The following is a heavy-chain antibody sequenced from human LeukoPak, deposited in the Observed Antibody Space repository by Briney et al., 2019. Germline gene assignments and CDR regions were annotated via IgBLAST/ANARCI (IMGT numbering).Heavy chain of an antibody. CDR1: GFTFSSYW. V-gene: IGHV3-74*01. Sequence: GGSLRLSCAASGFTFSSYWMHWVRQAPGKGLVWVSRINSDGSSIAYADSVQGPFTISRDNAKNTLYLQVSSLSVEDTAVYYCARETSTGKYPQNVPDYWGQGTLVTVSS. D-gene: IGHD2-8*02. CDR2: INSDGSSI. J-gene: IGHJ4*02. CDR3: ARETSTGKYPQNVPDY.